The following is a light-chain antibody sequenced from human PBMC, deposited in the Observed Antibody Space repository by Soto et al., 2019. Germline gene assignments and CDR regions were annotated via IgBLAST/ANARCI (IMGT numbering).Light chain of an antibody. CDR2: DAS. CDR1: QSVSRN. Sequence: EIMMTQSPATLSVSPGERATVSCRASQSVSRNLAWYQQKPGQAPRLLISDASTRASGIPARFSGSGSGTEFTLTISRLEPEDFAVYYCQQYGRSPFTFGPGTKVDIK. CDR3: QQYGRSPFT. V-gene: IGKV3-15*01. J-gene: IGKJ3*01.